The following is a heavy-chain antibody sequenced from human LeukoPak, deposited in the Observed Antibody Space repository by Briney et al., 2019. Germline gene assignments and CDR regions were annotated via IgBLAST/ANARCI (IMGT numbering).Heavy chain of an antibody. CDR1: GFTFSTYA. CDR3: AKPISPGMITFGGVIVIPYYFDS. V-gene: IGHV3-23*01. J-gene: IGHJ4*02. D-gene: IGHD3-16*02. CDR2: LSGNGGST. Sequence: QAGGSLRLSCAASGFTFSTYAMTWVRQAPGKGLEWVSGLSGNGGSTYYADSVKGRFTISRDNSKNTLYLQMNSLRAEDTAVYYCAKPISPGMITFGGVIVIPYYFDSWGQGTLVTVSS.